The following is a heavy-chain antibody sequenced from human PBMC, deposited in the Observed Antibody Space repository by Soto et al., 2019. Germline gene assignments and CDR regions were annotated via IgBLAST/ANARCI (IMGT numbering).Heavy chain of an antibody. CDR1: GGSVTSDEDY. CDR3: APASGSTYGYFDH. J-gene: IGHJ4*02. D-gene: IGHD1-26*01. Sequence: PSETLSLTCTVSGGSVTSDEDYWTWIRQSPGKGLEWIGYISNSGSTGYNPSLKTRLSMSVDRSKNQFTLRLTSVTAADTAVYFCAPASGSTYGYFDHWGQGTQVTVSS. CDR2: ISNSGST. V-gene: IGHV4-30-4*01.